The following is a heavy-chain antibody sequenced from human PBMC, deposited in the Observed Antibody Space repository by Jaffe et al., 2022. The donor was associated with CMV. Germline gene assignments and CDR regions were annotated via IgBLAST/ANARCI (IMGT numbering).Heavy chain of an antibody. V-gene: IGHV5-10-1*03. CDR1: GYSFTSYW. Sequence: EVQLVQSGAEVKKPGESLRISCKGSGYSFTSYWISWVRQMPGKGLEWMGRIDPSDSYTNYSPSFQGHVTISADKSISTAYLQWSSLKASDTAMYYCARQRITGTMFESGYYYYMDVWGKGTTVTVSS. CDR3: ARQRITGTMFESGYYYYMDV. CDR2: IDPSDSYT. D-gene: IGHD1-7*01. J-gene: IGHJ6*03.